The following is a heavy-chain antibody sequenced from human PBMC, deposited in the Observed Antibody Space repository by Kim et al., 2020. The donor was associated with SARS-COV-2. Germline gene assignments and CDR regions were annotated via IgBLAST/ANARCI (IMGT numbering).Heavy chain of an antibody. D-gene: IGHD3-16*01. CDR2: ISYDGSNK. J-gene: IGHJ6*02. V-gene: IGHV3-30*04. Sequence: GGSLRLSCAASGFTFSSYAMHWVRQAPGKGLEWVAVISYDGSNKYYADSVKGRFTISRDNSKNTLYLQMNSLRAEDTAVYYCARVGEGFSYEPRDYYYYGMDVWGQGTTVTVSS. CDR3: ARVGEGFSYEPRDYYYYGMDV. CDR1: GFTFSSYA.